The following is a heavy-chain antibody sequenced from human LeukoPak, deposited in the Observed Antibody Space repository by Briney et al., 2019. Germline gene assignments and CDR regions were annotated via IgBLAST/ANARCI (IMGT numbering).Heavy chain of an antibody. D-gene: IGHD3-10*01. J-gene: IGHJ5*02. CDR1: GGSFSGYY. CDR3: ARGQPAMVRGSSHWFDP. CDR2: INHSGST. Sequence: SVTLSLTCAVYGGSFSGYYWSWIRQPPAKGLEWIGEINHSGSTNYNPSLKSRVTISVDTFKSHSSLTLSSVTAADTAAYCCARGQPAMVRGSSHWFDPWGQGTLVTVSS. V-gene: IGHV4-34*01.